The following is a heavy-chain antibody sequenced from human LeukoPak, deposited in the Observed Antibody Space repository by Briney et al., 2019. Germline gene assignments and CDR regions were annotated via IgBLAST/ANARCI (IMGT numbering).Heavy chain of an antibody. V-gene: IGHV3-53*01. J-gene: IGHJ5*02. CDR3: ARAAYYDFWSGYYNGAWFDP. D-gene: IGHD3-3*01. CDR1: GFTVSSNY. Sequence: GGSLRLSCAASGFTVSSNYMSWVRQAPGKGLEWVSIIYSGGSTFYADSVKRRFTISRDNSKNTLYLQMNSLRAEDTAVYYCARAAYYDFWSGYYNGAWFDPWGQGTLVTVSS. CDR2: IYSGGST.